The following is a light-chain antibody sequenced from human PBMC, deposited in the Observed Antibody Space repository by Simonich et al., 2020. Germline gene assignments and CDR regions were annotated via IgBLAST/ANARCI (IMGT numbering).Light chain of an antibody. J-gene: IGKJ1*01. Sequence: DIQMTQSPSTLSASVGDRVTITFRASKMISSWLAWYQQKPGKAPKLLIYKASSLESGVPSRFSGSGSGTEFTLTISSLQPDDFATYYCQQYNSYSRTFGQGTKVEIK. CDR1: KMISSW. V-gene: IGKV1-5*03. CDR2: KAS. CDR3: QQYNSYSRT.